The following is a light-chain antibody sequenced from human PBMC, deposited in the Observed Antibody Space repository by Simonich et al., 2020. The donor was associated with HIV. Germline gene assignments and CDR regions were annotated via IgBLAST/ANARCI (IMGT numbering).Light chain of an antibody. V-gene: IGKV3-15*01. CDR1: QSLSIN. CDR2: GAS. CDR3: QQYNDWPPWT. Sequence: EIVMTKSPATLSVSPGKRPTLSSRSSQSLSINLAWYQEKPGQAPRLLIYGASTRATGIPARFSGSGSGTEFTLTINSMQSEDFAVYYCQQYNDWPPWTFGQGTKVEIK. J-gene: IGKJ1*01.